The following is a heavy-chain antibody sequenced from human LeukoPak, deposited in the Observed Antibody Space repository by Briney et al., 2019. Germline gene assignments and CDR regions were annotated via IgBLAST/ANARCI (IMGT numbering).Heavy chain of an antibody. D-gene: IGHD2-21*02. CDR1: GGTFSSYA. Sequence: GASVKVSCKASGGTFSSYAISWVRQAPGQGLEWMGGIIPIFGTANYAQKFQGRVTITADESTSTAYMELSSLRSEDTAVYYCARGRLAYCGGDCNLSSGYAFDIWGQGTMVTVSS. J-gene: IGHJ3*02. CDR2: IIPIFGTA. V-gene: IGHV1-69*01. CDR3: ARGRLAYCGGDCNLSSGYAFDI.